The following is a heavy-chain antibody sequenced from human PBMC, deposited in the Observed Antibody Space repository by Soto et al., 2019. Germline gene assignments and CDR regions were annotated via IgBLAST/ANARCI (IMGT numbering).Heavy chain of an antibody. V-gene: IGHV3-21*01. CDR3: ARDPLAAPDNWFDP. CDR2: ISSSSSYI. Sequence: EVQLVESGGGLVKPGGSLRLSCAASGFTFSSYSMNWVRQAPGKGLAWVSSISSSSSYIYYADSVKGRFTISRDNAKNSLYLQMNSLRAEDTAVYYCARDPLAAPDNWFDPWGQGTLVTVSS. CDR1: GFTFSSYS. J-gene: IGHJ5*02. D-gene: IGHD6-25*01.